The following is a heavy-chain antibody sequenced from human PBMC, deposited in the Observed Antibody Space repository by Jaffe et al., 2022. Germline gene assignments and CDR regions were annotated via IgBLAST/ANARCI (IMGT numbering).Heavy chain of an antibody. V-gene: IGHV4-38-2*01. Sequence: QVQLQESGPGLVKPSETLSLTCAVSGYSISSGYYWGWIRQPPGKGLEWIGSIYHSGSTYYNPSLKSRVTISVDTSKNQFSLKLSSVTAADTAVYYCARPISGSYSGAIDYWGQGTLVTVSS. J-gene: IGHJ4*02. D-gene: IGHD1-26*01. CDR1: GYSISSGYY. CDR2: IYHSGST. CDR3: ARPISGSYSGAIDY.